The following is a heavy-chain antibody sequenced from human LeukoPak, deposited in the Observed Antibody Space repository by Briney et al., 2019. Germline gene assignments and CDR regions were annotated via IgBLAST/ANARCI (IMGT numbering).Heavy chain of an antibody. CDR3: ARAMEGYDSSGYLGY. J-gene: IGHJ4*02. D-gene: IGHD3-22*01. Sequence: SETLSLTCTVSGGSISSSSYYWGWIRQPPGKGLEWIGSIYYSGSTYYNPSLKSRVTISVDTSKNQFSLKLSSVTAADTAVYYCARAMEGYDSSGYLGYWGQGTLVTVSS. V-gene: IGHV4-39*07. CDR2: IYYSGST. CDR1: GGSISSSSYY.